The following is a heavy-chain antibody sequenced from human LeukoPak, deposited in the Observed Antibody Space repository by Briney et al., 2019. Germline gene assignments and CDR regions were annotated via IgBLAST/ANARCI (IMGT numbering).Heavy chain of an antibody. CDR1: GYTFTGYY. V-gene: IGHV1-2*02. D-gene: IGHD3-22*01. J-gene: IGHJ4*02. CDR3: ARGVGGTYDSSGYYYVGVRSGFDS. Sequence: ASVTVSCKASGYTFTGYYMHWVRQAPGQGLEWMGWINPNSDGTNYAQKFQGRVTMTRDTSISTAYMELSRLRSDDTAVYYCARGVGGTYDSSGYYYVGVRSGFDSWGQGTLVTVSS. CDR2: INPNSDGT.